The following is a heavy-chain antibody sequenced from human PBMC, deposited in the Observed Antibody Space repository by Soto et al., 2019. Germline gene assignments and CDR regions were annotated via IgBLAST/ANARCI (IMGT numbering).Heavy chain of an antibody. J-gene: IGHJ5*01. CDR1: GGSISSSSYY. CDR3: VRDPPGNGFDS. CDR2: IYYSGST. V-gene: IGHV4-39*02. Sequence: SETLSLTCTVSGGSISSSSYYWGWIRQPPGKGLEWIGSIYYSGSTYYNPSLKSRVTISVDTSKNQFSLYLQMSSLRADDTAFYYCVRDPPGNGFDSWGQGTLVTVSS.